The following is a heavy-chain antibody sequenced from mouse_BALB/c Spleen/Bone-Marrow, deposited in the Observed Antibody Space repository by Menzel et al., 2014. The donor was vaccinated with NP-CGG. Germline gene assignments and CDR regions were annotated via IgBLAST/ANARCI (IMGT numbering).Heavy chain of an antibody. D-gene: IGHD4-1*01. CDR2: IHPNSGNT. V-gene: IGHV1S130*01. CDR3: ARSGFDY. Sequence: LQLQQSGSVLVRPGASVKLSCKASGYTFTSSWMHWAKQRLGQGLEWIGEIHPNSGNTNYNEKFKGKATLTVDTSSSTAYVDLSSLTSEDSAVYYCARSGFDYWGQGTTLTVSS. CDR1: GYTFTSSW. J-gene: IGHJ2*01.